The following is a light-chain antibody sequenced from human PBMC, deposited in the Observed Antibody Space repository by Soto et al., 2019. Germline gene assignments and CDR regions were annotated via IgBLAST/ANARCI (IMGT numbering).Light chain of an antibody. V-gene: IGKV3-11*01. CDR3: QQRSTWPRLT. CDR2: AAS. Sequence: EIVLTQSPATLSLSPGERATLTCRASQSVSSHLGWYQQKPGQAPRLLIYAASNRATGIPARFSGSGSGTDFPLTISSLEPEDFAVYYCQQRSTWPRLTFGGGTKVEIK. CDR1: QSVSSH. J-gene: IGKJ4*01.